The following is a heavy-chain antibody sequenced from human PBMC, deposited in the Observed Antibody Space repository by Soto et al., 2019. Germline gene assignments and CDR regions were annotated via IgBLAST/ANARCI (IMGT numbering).Heavy chain of an antibody. CDR2: TYYRSKWYN. CDR3: GRGYNYADY. V-gene: IGHV6-1*01. J-gene: IGHJ4*02. Sequence: SQTRSLTCAVSGDSVSSNNIAWNWLGQSPWRGLEWLGRTYYRSKWYNEYAVSVRSRITINLDTSKNTLFLQMNSLRAEDTAMYYCGRGYNYADYWGQGTQVTVSS. D-gene: IGHD5-18*01. CDR1: GDSVSSNNIA.